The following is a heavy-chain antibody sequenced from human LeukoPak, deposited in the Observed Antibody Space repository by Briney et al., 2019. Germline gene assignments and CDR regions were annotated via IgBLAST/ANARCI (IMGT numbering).Heavy chain of an antibody. CDR1: GDSISTSSYY. CDR3: ARSYYYDYREIDY. CDR2: IYYSGST. Sequence: SETLSLTCTVSGDSISTSSYYWGWLRQPPGKGLEWLGSIYYSGSTYYNPSLKSRVTISVDTSKNQFSLNLYSVTAADTAVFYCARSYYYDYREIDYWGQGTLVTVSS. J-gene: IGHJ4*02. V-gene: IGHV4-39*01. D-gene: IGHD3-22*01.